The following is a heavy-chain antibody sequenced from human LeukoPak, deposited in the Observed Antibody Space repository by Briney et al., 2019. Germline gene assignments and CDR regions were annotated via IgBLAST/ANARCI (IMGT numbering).Heavy chain of an antibody. V-gene: IGHV6-1*01. Sequence: SQTLSLTCAISGDSVSSNSAAWNWITQSPSRGLEWLGRTYYRSKWYNDYAVSVKSRITINPDTSKNQFSLQLNSVTPEDTAVYYCARGQSVAATTGYWFDPWGQGTLVTVSS. CDR3: ARGQSVAATTGYWFDP. J-gene: IGHJ5*02. D-gene: IGHD2-15*01. CDR2: TYYRSKWYN. CDR1: GDSVSSNSAA.